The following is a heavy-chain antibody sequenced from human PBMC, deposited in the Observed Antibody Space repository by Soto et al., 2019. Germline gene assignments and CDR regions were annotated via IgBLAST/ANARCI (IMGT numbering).Heavy chain of an antibody. CDR2: IYPGDSDT. CDR1: GYTFTDYW. Sequence: EESLKISCKGSGYTFTDYWIGWVRQLPGKGLEWMGIIYPGDSDTRYSPSFQGHVTITVDKSTSTAYLQWNTLKASDTAMYYCARLISNFRSYYNATVVWGHGTTVTVSS. J-gene: IGHJ6*02. CDR3: ARLISNFRSYYNATVV. V-gene: IGHV5-51*01. D-gene: IGHD4-4*01.